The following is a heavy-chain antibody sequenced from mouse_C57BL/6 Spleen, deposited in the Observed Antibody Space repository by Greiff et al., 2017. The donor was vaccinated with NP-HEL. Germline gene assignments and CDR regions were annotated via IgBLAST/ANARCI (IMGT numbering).Heavy chain of an antibody. CDR2: IYPGDGDT. CDR3: ARVGGNYDAMDY. Sequence: VKLMESGPELVKPGASVKISCKASGYAFSSSWMNWVKQRPGKGLEWIGRIYPGDGDTNYNGKFKGKATLTADKSSSTAYMQLSSLTSEDSAVYFCARVGGNYDAMDYWGQGTSVTVSS. D-gene: IGHD2-1*01. CDR1: GYAFSSSW. J-gene: IGHJ4*01. V-gene: IGHV1-82*01.